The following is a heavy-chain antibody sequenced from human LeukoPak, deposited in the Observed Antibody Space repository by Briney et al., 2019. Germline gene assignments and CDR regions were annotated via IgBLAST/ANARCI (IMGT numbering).Heavy chain of an antibody. CDR1: GYTFTDYG. D-gene: IGHD4-23*01. CDR2: ISAYNGYT. CDR3: ARDKAVTTEVTQHFQH. J-gene: IGHJ1*01. V-gene: IGHV1-18*01. Sequence: ASVKVSCKASGYTFTDYGISWVRQAPGQGLEWMGWISAYNGYTDYAQKLQFRVTMTTDTSTSTAYMELRSLRSDDTAVYYCARDKAVTTEVTQHFQHWGQGTLVTVSS.